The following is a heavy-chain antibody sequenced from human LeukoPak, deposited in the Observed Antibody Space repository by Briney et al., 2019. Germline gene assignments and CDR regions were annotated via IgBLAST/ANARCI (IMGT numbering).Heavy chain of an antibody. CDR2: ISSSSSYI. CDR3: ARDWFPVGIRSPSDTAMVQGSWFDP. CDR1: GFTFSSYS. J-gene: IGHJ5*02. D-gene: IGHD5-18*01. V-gene: IGHV3-21*01. Sequence: GGSLRLSCAASGFTFSSYSMNWVRQAPGKGLEWVSSISSSSSYIYYADSVKGRFTISRDNAKNSLYLQMNSLRAEDTAVYYCARDWFPVGIRSPSDTAMVQGSWFDPWGQGTLVTVSS.